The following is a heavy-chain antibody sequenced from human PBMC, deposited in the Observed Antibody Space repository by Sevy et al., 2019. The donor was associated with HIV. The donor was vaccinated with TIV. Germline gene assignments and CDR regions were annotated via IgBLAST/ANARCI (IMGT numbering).Heavy chain of an antibody. CDR3: AKGNSDFWSGFRYFDL. CDR2: ISGGGGST. CDR1: GFTFSSYA. V-gene: IGHV3-23*01. Sequence: GGSLRLSCAASGFTFSSYALSWVRQAPGKGLECVSGISGGGGSTYYADSVKGRFTISRDNSKNTLYLQMNSLRVEDTAVYFCAKGNSDFWSGFRYFDLWGRGTLVTVSS. J-gene: IGHJ2*01. D-gene: IGHD3-3*01.